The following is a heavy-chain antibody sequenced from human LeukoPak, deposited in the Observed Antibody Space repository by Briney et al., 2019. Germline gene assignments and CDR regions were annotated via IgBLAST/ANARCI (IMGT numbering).Heavy chain of an antibody. CDR2: IYTSGST. V-gene: IGHV4-61*02. CDR1: GGSISSGDYY. CDR3: ASEVAAAGFDP. J-gene: IGHJ5*02. D-gene: IGHD6-13*01. Sequence: PSETLSLTCTVSGGSISSGDYYWSWIRQPAGKGLEWIGRIYTSGSTNYNPSLKSRVTMSVDTSKNQFSLKLSSVTAADTAVYYCASEVAAAGFDPWGQGTLVTVSS.